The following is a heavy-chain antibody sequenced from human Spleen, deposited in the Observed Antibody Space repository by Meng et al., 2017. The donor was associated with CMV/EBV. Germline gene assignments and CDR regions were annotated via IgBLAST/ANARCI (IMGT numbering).Heavy chain of an antibody. V-gene: IGHV1-2*02. CDR1: GYTCTGYH. CDR3: ARDLAGAAAYDY. J-gene: IGHJ4*02. CDR2: INPNSGGT. D-gene: IGHD6-13*01. Sequence: CKASGYTCTGYHLHWVRQARGEGLEWMGWINPNSGGTSFAQRFQGRVPMTRDTSITTAYMELSRLTSDDTAVYYCARDLAGAAAYDYWGQGTLVTVSS.